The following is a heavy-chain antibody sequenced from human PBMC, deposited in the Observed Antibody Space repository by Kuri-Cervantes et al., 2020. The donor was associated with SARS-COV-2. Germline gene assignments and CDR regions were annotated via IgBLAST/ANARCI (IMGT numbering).Heavy chain of an antibody. CDR1: GFTFSSYV. V-gene: IGHV3-33*01. Sequence: GSSLKISCAASGFTFSSYVMHWVRQAPGRGLEWVAVIWYDGSNKYYADSVKGRFTISSDNSKNTLYVQMNSRRDEDTAVYYCARNPVYSSSGVVPAAHPDFWGQGTMVTVSS. CDR3: ARNPVYSSSGVVPAAHPDF. J-gene: IGHJ4*02. D-gene: IGHD2-2*01. CDR2: IWYDGSNK.